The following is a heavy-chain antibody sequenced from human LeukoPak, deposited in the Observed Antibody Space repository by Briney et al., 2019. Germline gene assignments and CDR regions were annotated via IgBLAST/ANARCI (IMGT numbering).Heavy chain of an antibody. Sequence: SETLSLTCTVSGGSISSYYWNWIRQPPGKGLEWIGYIYYSGSTNYNPSLKSRVTISVDTSKNQFSLKLSSVTAADTAVYYCARLLGGTTNGYFDYWGQGTLLTVSS. CDR2: IYYSGST. J-gene: IGHJ4*02. D-gene: IGHD1-1*01. CDR1: GGSISSYY. V-gene: IGHV4-59*08. CDR3: ARLLGGTTNGYFDY.